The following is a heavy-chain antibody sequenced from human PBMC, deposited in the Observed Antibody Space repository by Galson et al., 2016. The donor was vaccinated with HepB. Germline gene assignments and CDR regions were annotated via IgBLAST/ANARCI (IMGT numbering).Heavy chain of an antibody. CDR3: ARDQGFYNGMDV. Sequence: ETLSLTCSVSSNPVTSGTYYWSWVRQSPGKGLDWIGYIHDSGNTNYNPSIKSRVTISRDTSKNQFFLELTSVTAADTAVYYCARDQGFYNGMDVWGQGTTVTVAS. J-gene: IGHJ6*02. CDR2: IHDSGNT. V-gene: IGHV4-61*01. CDR1: SNPVTSGTYY. D-gene: IGHD2-2*02.